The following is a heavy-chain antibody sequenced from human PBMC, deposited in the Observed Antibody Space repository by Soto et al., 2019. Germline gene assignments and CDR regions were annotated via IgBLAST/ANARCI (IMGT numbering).Heavy chain of an antibody. J-gene: IGHJ5*02. CDR1: GGSISSYY. V-gene: IGHV4-59*08. D-gene: IGHD6-13*01. CDR2: IYYSGST. Sequence: QVQLQESGPGLVKPSETLSLTSTVSGGSISSYYWSWIRQPPGKALECIGYIYYSGSTNYNPSLKSRVTISVDTSKNQFSLKLSSVTAADTAVYYCARQGSYSSSWYSVENWFDPWGQGTLVTVSS. CDR3: ARQGSYSSSWYSVENWFDP.